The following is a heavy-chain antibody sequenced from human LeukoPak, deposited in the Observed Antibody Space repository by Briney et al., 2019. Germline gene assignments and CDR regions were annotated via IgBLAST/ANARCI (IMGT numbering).Heavy chain of an antibody. CDR3: ARGQGSYGYFDY. J-gene: IGHJ4*02. D-gene: IGHD5-18*01. V-gene: IGHV4-59*01. CDR2: IYYSGST. CDR1: GGSISSYY. Sequence: SETLSLTCTVSGGSISSYYWSWIRQPPGKGLEWIGYIYYSGSTNYNPSLKSRVTISVDTSKNQFSLKLSSVTAADTAVYYCARGQGSYGYFDYWGQGTLVTVSS.